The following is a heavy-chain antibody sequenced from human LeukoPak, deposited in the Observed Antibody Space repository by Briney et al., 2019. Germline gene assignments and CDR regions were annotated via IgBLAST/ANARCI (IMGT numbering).Heavy chain of an antibody. V-gene: IGHV3-23*01. D-gene: IGHD6-13*01. CDR3: AKLDGSSWLYYFDY. J-gene: IGHJ4*02. CDR2: ISGSGDST. CDR1: GFTFSSYA. Sequence: PGGPLRLSCAASGFTFSSYAMSWVRQAPGKGLEWVSIISGSGDSTYYADSVKGRFTISRDNSKNTLYLQMNSLRAEDTAVYYCAKLDGSSWLYYFDYWGQGTLVTVSS.